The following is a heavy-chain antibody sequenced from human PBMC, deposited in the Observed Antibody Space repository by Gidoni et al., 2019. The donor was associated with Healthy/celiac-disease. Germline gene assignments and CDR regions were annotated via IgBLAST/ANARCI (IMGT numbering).Heavy chain of an antibody. J-gene: IGHJ6*02. CDR1: GGSISSSSYY. Sequence: QLQLQESGPGLVKPSETLSLTCTVSGGSISSSSYYWGWIRQPPGKGLEWIGSIYYSGSTYYNPSRKSRVTISVDTSKNQFSLKLSSVTAADTAVYYCARHNSHWWELLGRGDYYYGMDVWGQGTTVTVSS. D-gene: IGHD1-26*01. CDR2: IYYSGST. V-gene: IGHV4-39*01. CDR3: ARHNSHWWELLGRGDYYYGMDV.